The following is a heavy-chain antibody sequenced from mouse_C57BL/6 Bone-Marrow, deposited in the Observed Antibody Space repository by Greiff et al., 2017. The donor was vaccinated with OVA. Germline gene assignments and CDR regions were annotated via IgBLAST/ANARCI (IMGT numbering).Heavy chain of an antibody. CDR3: ARLIYYDYDGGSMDY. CDR1: GYTFTDYY. CDR2: IYPGSGNT. D-gene: IGHD2-4*01. V-gene: IGHV1-76*01. Sequence: QVHVKQSGAELVRPGASVKLSCKASGYTFTDYYINWVKQRPGQGLEWIARIYPGSGNTYYNEKFKGKATLTAEKSSSTAYMQLSSLTSEDSAVYFCARLIYYDYDGGSMDYWGQGTSVTVSS. J-gene: IGHJ4*01.